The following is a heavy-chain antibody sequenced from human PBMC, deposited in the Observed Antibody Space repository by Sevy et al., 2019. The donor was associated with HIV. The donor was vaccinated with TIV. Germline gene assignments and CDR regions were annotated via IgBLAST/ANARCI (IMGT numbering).Heavy chain of an antibody. D-gene: IGHD3-10*01. CDR1: ELTFNNAW. J-gene: IGHJ5*02. CDR2: IKSKTDGGTT. V-gene: IGHV3-15*01. Sequence: GGSLRISCAASELTFNNAWMSWVRQAPGKGLEWVGRIKSKTDGGTTDYAAPVQGRFTISREDSKNTLYLQMNSLKTEDTAVYYCTTSPLVQGVPWGQGTLVTVSS. CDR3: TTSPLVQGVP.